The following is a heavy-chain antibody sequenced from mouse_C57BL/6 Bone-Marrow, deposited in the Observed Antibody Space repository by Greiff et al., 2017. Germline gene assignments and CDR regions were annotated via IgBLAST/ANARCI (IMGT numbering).Heavy chain of an antibody. D-gene: IGHD1-1*01. CDR3: ARGIYYYGSIYYAMDD. V-gene: IGHV1-82*01. CDR2: FYPGDGDT. CDR1: GYAFSSSW. J-gene: IGHJ4*01. Sequence: QVQLQQSGPELVKPGASVKISCKASGYAFSSSWMNWVKQRPGKGLEWIGRFYPGDGDTNYNGKFKGKATLTAAKSSSTAYMQLSSLTSEDYAVYFCARGIYYYGSIYYAMDDWGKGTSVTVSS.